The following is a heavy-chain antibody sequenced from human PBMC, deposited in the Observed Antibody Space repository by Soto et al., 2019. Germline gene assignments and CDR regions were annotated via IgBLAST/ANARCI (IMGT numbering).Heavy chain of an antibody. CDR3: ARGGGDYGDYLDY. CDR1: GFSFSTYW. J-gene: IGHJ4*02. D-gene: IGHD4-17*01. Sequence: ELQLVESGGGLVQPGGSLRLSCVASGFSFSTYWMHWVRQAPGKGLVWVSRINTAGTTTPYPDSVTGRFTISRDNDKNTLSQQKNSLRADDTAVYYCARGGGDYGDYLDYWGQGALVTVSS. CDR2: INTAGTTT. V-gene: IGHV3-74*01.